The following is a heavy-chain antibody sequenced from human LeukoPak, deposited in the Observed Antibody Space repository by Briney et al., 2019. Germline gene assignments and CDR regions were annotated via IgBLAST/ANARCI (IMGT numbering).Heavy chain of an antibody. CDR3: ARVGYDWNGMDV. CDR1: GFTFSSYW. D-gene: IGHD1-20*01. CDR2: INRVGGEI. Sequence: PGGSLRLSCAASGFTFSSYWMSWVRQAPGKGLEWVANINRVGGEIYYVDSVKGRFTISRDNVKNSLYLEMNSLRVEDTAVYYCARVGYDWNGMDVWGQGTTVTVSS. J-gene: IGHJ6*02. V-gene: IGHV3-7*03.